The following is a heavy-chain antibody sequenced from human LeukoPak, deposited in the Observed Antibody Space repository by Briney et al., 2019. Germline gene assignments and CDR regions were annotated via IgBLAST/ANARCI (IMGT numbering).Heavy chain of an antibody. CDR1: GFTVSSNY. D-gene: IGHD3-16*01. Sequence: GGSLRLSCAASGFTVSSNYMSWVRQAPGKGLEWVSVIYSGGSTYYADSVKGRFTISRDNSKNTLYLQMNSLRAEDTAVYYCAIRGFVLPSFDYWGQGTLVTVSS. J-gene: IGHJ4*02. CDR3: AIRGFVLPSFDY. V-gene: IGHV3-53*01. CDR2: IYSGGST.